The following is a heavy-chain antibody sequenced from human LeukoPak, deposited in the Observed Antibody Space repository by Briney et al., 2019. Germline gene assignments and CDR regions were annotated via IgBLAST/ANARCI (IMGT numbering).Heavy chain of an antibody. CDR2: IKHDGSEKQDGSEK. CDR3: AKGPSGDYYYYYYMDV. D-gene: IGHD4-17*01. J-gene: IGHJ6*03. V-gene: IGHV3-7*03. CDR1: GFTFSQYW. Sequence: GGSLRLSCAASGFTFSQYWMSWVRQAPGKGLEWVANIKHDGSEKQDGSEKNYVDSGKGRFTISRDNAKNSLYLQMNSLRAEDTAVYYCAKGPSGDYYYYYYMDVWGKGTTVTVSS.